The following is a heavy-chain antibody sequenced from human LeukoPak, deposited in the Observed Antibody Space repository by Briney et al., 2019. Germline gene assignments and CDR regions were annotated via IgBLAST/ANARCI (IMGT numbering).Heavy chain of an antibody. CDR3: AREAMEWPSYYYYMDV. CDR2: INPSGGST. V-gene: IGHV1-46*01. Sequence: GASVKVSCKASGYTFTSYYMHWVRQAPGQGLEWMGIINPSGGSTSYAQKFQGRVTMTRDMSTSTVYMELSSLRSEDTAVYYCAREAMEWPSYYYYMDVWGKGTTVTVSS. D-gene: IGHD1-1*01. CDR1: GYTFTSYY. J-gene: IGHJ6*03.